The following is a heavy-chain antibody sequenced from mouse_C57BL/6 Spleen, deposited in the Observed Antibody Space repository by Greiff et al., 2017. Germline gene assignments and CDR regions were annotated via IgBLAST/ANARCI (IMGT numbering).Heavy chain of an antibody. Sequence: VQLQQSGAELVRPGASVTLSCKASGYTFTDYEMHWVKQTPVHGLEWIGAIDPETGGTAYNQKFKGKAILTADKSSSTAYMELRSLTSEDSAVYYCTRIGDGYYSFDYWGQGTTLTVSS. CDR3: TRIGDGYYSFDY. CDR1: GYTFTDYE. J-gene: IGHJ2*01. D-gene: IGHD2-3*01. CDR2: IDPETGGT. V-gene: IGHV1-15*01.